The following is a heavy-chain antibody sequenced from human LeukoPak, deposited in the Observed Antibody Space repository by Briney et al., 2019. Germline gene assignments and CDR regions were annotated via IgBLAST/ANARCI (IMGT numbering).Heavy chain of an antibody. D-gene: IGHD3-16*02. V-gene: IGHV3-23*01. CDR1: GFTISSYG. J-gene: IGHJ4*02. Sequence: PGGSLRPSCAASGFTISSYGMSWVRQAPGKGLEWVSAISGSGGSTYYADSVKGRFTISRDNSKNTLYLQVNSLRAEDTAVYYCAKDYDYVWGSYRPQNFDYWGQGTLVTVSS. CDR2: ISGSGGST. CDR3: AKDYDYVWGSYRPQNFDY.